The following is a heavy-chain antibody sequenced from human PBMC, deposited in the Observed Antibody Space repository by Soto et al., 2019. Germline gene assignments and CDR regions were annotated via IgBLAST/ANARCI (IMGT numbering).Heavy chain of an antibody. Sequence: ASVKVSCKASGGTFSSYSISWVRQAPGQGLEWMGGIIPIFGTANYAQKLQGRVTMTADESTSTAYMELSSLRSEDTAVYYCASARGMTSYYSGMDVWGQGTQVTVSS. D-gene: IGHD4-17*01. J-gene: IGHJ6*02. CDR2: IIPIFGTA. CDR1: GGTFSSYS. CDR3: ASARGMTSYYSGMDV. V-gene: IGHV1-69*13.